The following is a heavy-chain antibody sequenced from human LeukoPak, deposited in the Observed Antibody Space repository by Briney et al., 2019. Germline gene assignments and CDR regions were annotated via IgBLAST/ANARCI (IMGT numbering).Heavy chain of an antibody. CDR2: INAGNGNT. J-gene: IGHJ4*02. CDR3: ARDLGSPWAYFDY. V-gene: IGHV1-3*01. Sequence: ASVKLSCKASGYTFTIYAMHWVRQAPGQRLEWMGWINAGNGNTKYSQKFQGRVTITRDTSASTAYMELSSLRSEDTAVCYCARDLGSPWAYFDYWGQGTLVTVSS. D-gene: IGHD7-27*01. CDR1: GYTFTIYA.